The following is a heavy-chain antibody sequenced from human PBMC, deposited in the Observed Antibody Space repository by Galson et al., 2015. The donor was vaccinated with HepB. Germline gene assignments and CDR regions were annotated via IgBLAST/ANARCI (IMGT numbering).Heavy chain of an antibody. V-gene: IGHV4-59*01. Sequence: SETLSLTCTVSGGSISSYYWSWVRQPPGKGLEWIGYIYKSGATNYNPSLKSRVTISVDTSKNQFSLNLSSVTAADTAVYFCATASHPKGKIDYWGQGTLVTVSS. J-gene: IGHJ4*02. CDR2: IYKSGAT. CDR1: GGSISSYY. CDR3: ATASHPKGKIDY.